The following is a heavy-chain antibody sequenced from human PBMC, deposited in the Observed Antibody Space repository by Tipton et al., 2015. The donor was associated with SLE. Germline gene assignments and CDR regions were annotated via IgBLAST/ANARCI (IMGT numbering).Heavy chain of an antibody. CDR3: ARALGDYGYYYGMDV. J-gene: IGHJ6*02. CDR1: GFTFDDHG. D-gene: IGHD4-17*01. CDR2: INWNGDST. V-gene: IGHV3-20*04. Sequence: SLRLSCAASGFTFDDHGMSWVRQGPGKGLEWVSGINWNGDSTGYADSVKGRFTISRDNAKNSMYLQMNSLRAEDAAVYYCARALGDYGYYYGMDVWGQGTTVTVSS.